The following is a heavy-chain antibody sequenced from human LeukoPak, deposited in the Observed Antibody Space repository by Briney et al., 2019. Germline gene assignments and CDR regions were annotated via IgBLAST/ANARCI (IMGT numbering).Heavy chain of an antibody. Sequence: GGSLRLSCAASGITFSTYGMYWVRQAPGKGLEWVSSISSSSSYIYYADSVKGRFTISRDNAKNSLYLQMNSLRAEDTAVYYCVRDDDRPDNGLDYWGQGTLVTVSS. V-gene: IGHV3-21*01. CDR3: VRDDDRPDNGLDY. CDR1: GITFSTYG. J-gene: IGHJ4*02. CDR2: ISSSSSYI. D-gene: IGHD3-22*01.